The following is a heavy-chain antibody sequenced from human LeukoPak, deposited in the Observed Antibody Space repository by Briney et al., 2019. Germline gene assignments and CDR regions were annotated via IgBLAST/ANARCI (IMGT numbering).Heavy chain of an antibody. V-gene: IGHV3-74*01. CDR1: GFTFSSYA. CDR2: NKYDGSES. Sequence: GGSLRLSCAASGFTFSSYAMHWFRQPPGKGLAWVSRNKYDGSESYYADSVKGRFTISRDNAKNTLYLQMNSLRVEDTAVYYCAKSDWFDPWGQGTLVTVSS. J-gene: IGHJ5*02. CDR3: AKSDWFDP.